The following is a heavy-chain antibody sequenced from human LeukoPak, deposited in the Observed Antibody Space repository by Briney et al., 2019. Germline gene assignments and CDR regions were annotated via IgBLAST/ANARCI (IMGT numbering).Heavy chain of an antibody. CDR2: ISGSGSSR. CDR3: AISTPLRDYYDSTAYGYFQD. V-gene: IGHV3-23*01. J-gene: IGHJ1*01. D-gene: IGHD3-22*01. Sequence: PGGSLRLSCAASGFTFSSYGMSWVRQAPGKGLEWVSGISGSGSSRYYEDSVKGRFTISRDNSKNTLYLQMNSLRAEDTAVYYCAISTPLRDYYDSTAYGYFQDWGQGTLVTVSS. CDR1: GFTFSSYG.